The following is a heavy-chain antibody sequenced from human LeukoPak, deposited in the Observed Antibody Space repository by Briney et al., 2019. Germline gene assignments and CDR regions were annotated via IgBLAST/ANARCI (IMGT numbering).Heavy chain of an antibody. D-gene: IGHD1-1*01. CDR2: IRSDGRNK. Sequence: PGGSLRLSCAASGFTFSSYGMQFSNYGMHWVRQAPGKGLEWVAFIRSDGRNKYYSDSVKGRFTISRDNSKNTLYLQMNSLRAEDTAVYYCARGLHWNDFNWFDSWGQGTLVTVSS. V-gene: IGHV3-30*02. CDR1: GFTFSSYGMQFSNYG. CDR3: ARGLHWNDFNWFDS. J-gene: IGHJ5*01.